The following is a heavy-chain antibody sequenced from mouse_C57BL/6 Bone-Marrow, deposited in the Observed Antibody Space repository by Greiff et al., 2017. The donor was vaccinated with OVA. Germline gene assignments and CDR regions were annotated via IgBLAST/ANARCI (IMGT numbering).Heavy chain of an antibody. V-gene: IGHV5-9-1*02. CDR3: TRAGWLLLYWYFDV. Sequence: DVMLVESGEGLVKPGGSLKLSCAASGFTFSSYAMSWVRQTPEQRLEWVAYISSGGDYIYYADTVKGRFTISRDNARNTLYLQMSSLKSEDTAMYYCTRAGWLLLYWYFDVWGTGTTVTVSS. CDR2: ISSGGDYI. D-gene: IGHD2-3*01. J-gene: IGHJ1*03. CDR1: GFTFSSYA.